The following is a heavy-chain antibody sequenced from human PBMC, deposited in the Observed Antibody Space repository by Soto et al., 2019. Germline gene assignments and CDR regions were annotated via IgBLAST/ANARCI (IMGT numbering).Heavy chain of an antibody. Sequence: GGSLRLSCAASGFTCSSSVVHWVRYAPVRGLEWVGHIENKGNDDATPYSAPVKGRFTISRDEAKKTTYLQMNGLKTYDTAVYYCARHLVPELGRTTLFYNRVDVWGHGTTVTVSS. V-gene: IGHV3-73*01. D-gene: IGHD1-1*01. CDR2: IENKGNDDAT. J-gene: IGHJ6*02. CDR1: GFTCSSSV. CDR3: ARHLVPELGRTTLFYNRVDV.